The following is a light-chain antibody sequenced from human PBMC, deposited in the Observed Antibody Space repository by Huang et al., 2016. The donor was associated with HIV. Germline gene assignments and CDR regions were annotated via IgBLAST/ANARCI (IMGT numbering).Light chain of an antibody. CDR3: QQYGSSPRT. CDR1: QSISKNF. Sequence: EIVLTQSPGTLSLSPGERATLSCRGSQSISKNFLAWYQQQPGQSPRLLIYGASSMATGIPERFSGSGSGTDFTLTISRLQPEDFAVYYCQQYGSSPRTFGQGTKVEIK. V-gene: IGKV3-20*01. J-gene: IGKJ1*01. CDR2: GAS.